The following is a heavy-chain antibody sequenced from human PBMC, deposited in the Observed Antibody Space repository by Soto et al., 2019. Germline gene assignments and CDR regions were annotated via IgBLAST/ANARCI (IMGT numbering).Heavy chain of an antibody. CDR1: GFTFDDYA. CDR2: ISWNSGSI. V-gene: IGHV3-9*01. CDR3: AKDTRYYAYSSGYSVPGALDI. Sequence: GGSLRLSCAASGFTFDDYAMHWVRQAPGKGLEWVSGISWNSGSIGYADSVKGRFTISRDNAKNSLYLQMNSLRAEDTALYYCAKDTRYYAYSSGYSVPGALDIWCQGTMFT. D-gene: IGHD3-22*01. J-gene: IGHJ3*02.